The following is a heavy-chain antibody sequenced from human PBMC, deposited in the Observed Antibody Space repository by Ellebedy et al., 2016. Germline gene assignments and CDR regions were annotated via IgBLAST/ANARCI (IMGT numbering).Heavy chain of an antibody. CDR2: IYYSGST. V-gene: IGHV4-59*01. CDR3: ARESRYFSPEGFFDY. D-gene: IGHD3-9*01. CDR1: GGSISTYY. J-gene: IGHJ4*02. Sequence: GSLRLSXTVSGGSISTYYWSWIRQPPGKGLEWIGQIYYSGSTNYNPSLRSRVAISLETSKNQFSLKLSSVTAADTAVYYCARESRYFSPEGFFDYWGQGTLVTVSS.